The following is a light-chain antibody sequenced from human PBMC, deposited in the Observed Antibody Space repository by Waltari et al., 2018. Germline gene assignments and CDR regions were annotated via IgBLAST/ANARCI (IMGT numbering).Light chain of an antibody. CDR2: GAS. CDR3: QQYSASTGT. Sequence: EIVLTQSPGTMSLSTGARAILSCRASQTINSNHLAWYQQKPGQAPRLLIHGASSRAIGIPDRFFGSGSGTDFTLTISRLEPEDSGVYYCQQYSASTGTFGQGTKVEIK. CDR1: QTINSNH. J-gene: IGKJ1*01. V-gene: IGKV3-20*01.